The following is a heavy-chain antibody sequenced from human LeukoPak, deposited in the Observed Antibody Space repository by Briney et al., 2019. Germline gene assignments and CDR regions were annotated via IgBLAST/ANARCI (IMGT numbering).Heavy chain of an antibody. J-gene: IGHJ4*02. D-gene: IGHD4-23*01. CDR2: IKQDGSDK. CDR1: GFTFSSYW. Sequence: PGGSLRLSCAASGFTFSSYWMSWVRQAPGKGLEWVANIKQDGSDKYYVDSVKGRFTVSRDNAKNSLYLQINSLRAEDTAVYYCARKTVVGSYFDYWGQGTPVTVSS. V-gene: IGHV3-7*03. CDR3: ARKTVVGSYFDY.